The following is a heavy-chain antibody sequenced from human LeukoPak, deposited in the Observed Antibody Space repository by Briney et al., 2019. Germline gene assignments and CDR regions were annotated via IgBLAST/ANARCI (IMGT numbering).Heavy chain of an antibody. D-gene: IGHD3-22*01. V-gene: IGHV1-46*01. J-gene: IGHJ4*02. Sequence: ASVTVSYKPSGYTFTLYYMHWVRQAPGQGREWMGIINPSGGNTSYAQKFQGRVTMTRDMSTSTVYMELSSLRSEDTAVYYCARGSSKDDTSGYYYVDGSDGPDYWGQGTLVTVSS. CDR1: GYTFTLYY. CDR2: INPSGGNT. CDR3: ARGSSKDDTSGYYYVDGSDGPDY.